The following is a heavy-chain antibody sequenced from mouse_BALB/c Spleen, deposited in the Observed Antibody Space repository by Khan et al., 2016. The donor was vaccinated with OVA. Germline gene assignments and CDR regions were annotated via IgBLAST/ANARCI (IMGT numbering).Heavy chain of an antibody. CDR3: AREEALYDFDY. CDR1: GYIFTSYW. J-gene: IGHJ2*01. Sequence: QVQLKESGAELVRPGASVKLSCKTSGYIFTSYWIHWVKQSSGQGLEWIARIYPGTDNTYYNDQLKDRATLTADRSSSTAYMQLSSLKSEDSAVYYCAREEALYDFDYWGQGTTLTVSS. V-gene: IGHV1-76*01. CDR2: IYPGTDNT. D-gene: IGHD1-1*01.